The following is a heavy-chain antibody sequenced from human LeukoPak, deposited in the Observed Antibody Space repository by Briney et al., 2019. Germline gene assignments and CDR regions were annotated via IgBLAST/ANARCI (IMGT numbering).Heavy chain of an antibody. CDR3: ARDRGNSAYGAWFDS. V-gene: IGHV3-48*03. CDR2: ISSGSTTM. J-gene: IGHJ5*01. D-gene: IGHD5-12*01. Sequence: GGSLRLSCAASGFTFSSHDMNWVRQAPGKGLEWLSYISSGSTTMYYADSVKGRFTISRDNAKNSLFLQMNSLRAEDTGIYFCARDRGNSAYGAWFDSWGQGALVTVSS. CDR1: GFTFSSHD.